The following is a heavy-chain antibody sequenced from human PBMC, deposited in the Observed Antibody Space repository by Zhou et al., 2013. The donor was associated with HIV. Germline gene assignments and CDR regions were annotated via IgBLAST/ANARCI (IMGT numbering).Heavy chain of an antibody. CDR3: ARRYCGGDCYYYYYGMDV. D-gene: IGHD2-21*02. CDR2: ISAYNGNT. Sequence: QVHLVQSGALVGKPGASVRVSCKASGYTFTSYGISWVRQAPGQGLEWMGWISAYNGNTNYAQKLQGRVTMTTDTSTSTAYMELRSLRSDDTAVYYCARRYCGGDCYYYYYGMDVWGQGTTVTVS. V-gene: IGHV1-18*01. J-gene: IGHJ6*02. CDR1: GYTFTSYG.